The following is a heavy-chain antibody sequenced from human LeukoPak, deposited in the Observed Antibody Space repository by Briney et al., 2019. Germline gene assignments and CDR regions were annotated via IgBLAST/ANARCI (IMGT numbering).Heavy chain of an antibody. J-gene: IGHJ5*02. Sequence: ASVKVSCKASGYTLTGYYMHWVRQAPGQGLEGMGWINPNSGGTNFAPKFQGRVTMTRDTSISTAYMELSRLRSDDTAVYYCARGFAAYCGGDCYSDRNWFDPWGQGTLVTVSS. CDR2: INPNSGGT. CDR3: ARGFAAYCGGDCYSDRNWFDP. CDR1: GYTLTGYY. D-gene: IGHD2-21*02. V-gene: IGHV1-2*02.